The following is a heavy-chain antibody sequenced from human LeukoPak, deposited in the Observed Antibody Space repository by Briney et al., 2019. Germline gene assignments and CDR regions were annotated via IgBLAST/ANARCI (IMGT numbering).Heavy chain of an antibody. D-gene: IGHD1-26*01. CDR2: IWSDGSAQ. J-gene: IGHJ4*02. CDR3: ARDLGGSQFDY. V-gene: IGHV3-33*01. Sequence: GGSLRLSCAASGFTLSSSGMHWVRQAPGKGLEWVAVIWSDGSAQYYADSVEGRFTISRDNSRNMLYLQMNSLTAEDTAVYYCARDLGGSQFDYWGQGTLVTVSS. CDR1: GFTLSSSG.